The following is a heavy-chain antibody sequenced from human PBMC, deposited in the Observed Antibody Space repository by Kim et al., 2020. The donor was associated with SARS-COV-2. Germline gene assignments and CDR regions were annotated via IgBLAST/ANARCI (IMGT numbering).Heavy chain of an antibody. V-gene: IGHV1-8*01. Sequence: TGYAQKFQGRVTMTRNTSISTAYMELSSLRSEDTAVYYCAREGYSSSSDYWGQGTLVTVSS. CDR2: T. CDR3: AREGYSSSSDY. J-gene: IGHJ4*02. D-gene: IGHD6-13*01.